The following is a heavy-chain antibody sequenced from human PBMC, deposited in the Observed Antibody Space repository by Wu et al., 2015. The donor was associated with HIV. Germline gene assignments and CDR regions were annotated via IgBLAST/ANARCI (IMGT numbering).Heavy chain of an antibody. CDR2: INTLTGVT. D-gene: IGHD3-10*01. J-gene: IGHJ4*02. Sequence: QVQLVQSGTEVKKPGASVKVSCKASGYDLAGYYIHWVRLVPGQGLQWMGWINTLTGVTSYQETFQGRVTMTRDTSINTAYMELSGLRSGDTALYYCSTFHEIQHYWGPGTWSPSPQ. V-gene: IGHV1-2*02. CDR1: GYDLAGYY. CDR3: STFHEIQHY.